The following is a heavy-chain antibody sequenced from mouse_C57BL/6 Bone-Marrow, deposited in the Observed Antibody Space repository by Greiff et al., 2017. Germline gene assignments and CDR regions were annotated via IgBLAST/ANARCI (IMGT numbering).Heavy chain of an antibody. J-gene: IGHJ3*01. Sequence: QVQLKQSGAELARPGASVKLSCKASGYTFTSYGISWVKQSNGQGLEWIGEIYPRSGDTYYNEKVKGKATLTADKSSSTADMALRSLTSEDSAVYFCARFAYSGPYWGQGTLVTVSA. CDR1: GYTFTSYG. CDR3: ARFAYSGPY. D-gene: IGHD2-12*01. CDR2: IYPRSGDT. V-gene: IGHV1-81*01.